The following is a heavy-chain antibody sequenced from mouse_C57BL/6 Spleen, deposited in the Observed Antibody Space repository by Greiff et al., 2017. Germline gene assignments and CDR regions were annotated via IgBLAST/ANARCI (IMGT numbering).Heavy chain of an antibody. CDR1: GFSLTSYG. Sequence: VQGVESGPGLVAPSQRLSITCTVSGFSLTSYGVSWVRQPPGKGLEWLGVIRGYGRTNYHSAIISRLNISKDNSKSQVFLKLNSLQTDDTATYYGASLYYYGRNAMDYWGQGTSVTVSS. CDR3: ASLYYYGRNAMDY. D-gene: IGHD1-1*01. V-gene: IGHV2-3*01. J-gene: IGHJ4*01. CDR2: IRGYGRT.